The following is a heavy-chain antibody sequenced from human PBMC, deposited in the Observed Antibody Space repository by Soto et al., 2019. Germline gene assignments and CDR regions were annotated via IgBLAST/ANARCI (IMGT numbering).Heavy chain of an antibody. CDR1: GFTFSNYN. V-gene: IGHV3-21*01. D-gene: IGHD2-15*01. Sequence: EVQLVESGGGLVKPGGSLRLSCAASGFTFSNYNMYWVRQAPGKGLEWVSSISSSSSYIYYADSVKGRFTISRDNATNSLYLQMNGLRAEDTAVYYCASIYCSGGSCYSGGDYWGQGTLVTVSS. CDR3: ASIYCSGGSCYSGGDY. J-gene: IGHJ4*02. CDR2: ISSSSSYI.